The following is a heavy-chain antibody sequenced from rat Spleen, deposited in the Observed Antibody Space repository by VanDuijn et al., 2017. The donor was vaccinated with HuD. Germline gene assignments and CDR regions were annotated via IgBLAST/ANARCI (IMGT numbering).Heavy chain of an antibody. Sequence: EVQLVESGGGLVQPGRSLKLSCAASGFTFSDYGVAWVRQAPTTGLEWVATISPSGGSTYYPDSVKGRFTISRDNAKSTLYLQMDSLRSEDTATYYCAKVHNNYYNWFAYWGQGTLVTVSS. CDR3: AKVHNNYYNWFAY. D-gene: IGHD1-10*01. CDR2: ISPSGGST. J-gene: IGHJ3*01. V-gene: IGHV5-29*01. CDR1: GFTFSDYG.